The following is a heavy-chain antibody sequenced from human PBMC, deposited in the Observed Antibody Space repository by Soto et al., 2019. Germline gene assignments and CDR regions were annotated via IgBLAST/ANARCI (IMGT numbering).Heavy chain of an antibody. CDR3: ARKYYDFWSGYGPGWFXP. J-gene: IGHJ5*02. CDR1: GGSISSISYY. V-gene: IGHV4-39*01. CDR2: IYYSGST. Sequence: SETLSLTCTVSGGSISSISYYWGWIRQPPGKGLEWIGSIYYSGSTYYNPSLKSRVTISVDTSKNQFSLKLSSVTAADTAVYYCARKYYDFWSGYGPGWFXPWGQGTLVTVSS. D-gene: IGHD3-3*01.